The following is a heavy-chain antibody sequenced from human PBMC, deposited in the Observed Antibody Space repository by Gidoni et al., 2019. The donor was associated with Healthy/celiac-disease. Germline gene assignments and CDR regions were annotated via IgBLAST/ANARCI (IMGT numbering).Heavy chain of an antibody. CDR1: GFPFCGHA. D-gene: IGHD3-3*01. Sequence: VPLLETGGAFVQPGGSRSVYVSTAGFPFCGHAMSWVRRAPGKGLEWVSAISGSGGSTYYADSVKGQFTISRDNSKNTLYLQMNSLRAEDTAVYYCAKAEITIFGVVTTRFDYWGQGTLVTVSS. CDR3: AKAEITIFGVVTTRFDY. J-gene: IGHJ4*02. CDR2: ISGSGGST. V-gene: IGHV3-23*01.